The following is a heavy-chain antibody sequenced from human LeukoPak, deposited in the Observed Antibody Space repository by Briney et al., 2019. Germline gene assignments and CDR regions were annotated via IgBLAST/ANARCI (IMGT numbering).Heavy chain of an antibody. CDR3: AKELHGSGNYAFDY. CDR1: GFIFSSCA. Sequence: PGGSLRLSCAASGFIFSSCALSWVRQAPGKGLEWVSNVSVNGGTTYYADSVKGRFTISRDNSKNTLYLQMNSLRAEDTAVYFCAKELHGSGNYAFDYWGQGTLVTVSS. J-gene: IGHJ4*02. D-gene: IGHD3-10*01. V-gene: IGHV3-23*01. CDR2: VSVNGGTT.